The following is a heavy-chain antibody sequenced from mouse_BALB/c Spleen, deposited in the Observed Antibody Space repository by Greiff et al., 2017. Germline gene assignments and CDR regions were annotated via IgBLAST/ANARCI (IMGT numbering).Heavy chain of an antibody. CDR3: ARSGGLRYFDV. Sequence: EVKLMESGGGLVQPGGSRKLSCAASGFTFSSFGMHWVRQAPEKGLEWVAYISSGSSTIYYADTVKGRFTISRDNPKNTLFLQMTSLRSEDTAMYYCARSGGLRYFDVWGAGTTVTVSS. V-gene: IGHV5-17*02. D-gene: IGHD2-2*01. J-gene: IGHJ1*01. CDR2: ISSGSSTI. CDR1: GFTFSSFG.